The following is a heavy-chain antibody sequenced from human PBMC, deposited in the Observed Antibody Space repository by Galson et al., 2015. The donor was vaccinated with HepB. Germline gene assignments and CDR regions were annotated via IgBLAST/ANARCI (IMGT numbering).Heavy chain of an antibody. V-gene: IGHV3-23*01. CDR1: GFTFSSYA. CDR2: ISISGSST. Sequence: SLRLSCAASGFTFSSYAMNWVRQAPGKGLEWVSTISISGSSTYYADSVKGRFTISRDNSKKALYLQMNSLRAEDTAVYYCAKGNDNYYFDYWGQGTLVTVSS. D-gene: IGHD1-1*01. J-gene: IGHJ4*02. CDR3: AKGNDNYYFDY.